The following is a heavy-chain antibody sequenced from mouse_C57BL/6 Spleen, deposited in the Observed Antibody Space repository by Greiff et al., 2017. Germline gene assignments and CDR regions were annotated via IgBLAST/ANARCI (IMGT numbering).Heavy chain of an antibody. CDR1: GFNIKDYY. CDR3: TTASNYVGFAY. CDR2: IDPEDGDT. J-gene: IGHJ3*01. V-gene: IGHV14-1*01. D-gene: IGHD2-5*01. Sequence: VQLKQSGAELVRPGASVKLSCTASGFNIKDYYMHWVKQRPEQGLEWIGRIDPEDGDTEYAPKFQGKATMPADTSSNTAYLPLSSLTSEDTAVYYCTTASNYVGFAYWGQGTLVTVSA.